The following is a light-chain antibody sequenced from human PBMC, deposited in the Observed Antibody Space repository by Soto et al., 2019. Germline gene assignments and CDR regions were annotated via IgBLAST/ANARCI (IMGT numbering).Light chain of an antibody. J-gene: IGKJ4*01. V-gene: IGKV1-39*01. CDR2: ATS. Sequence: DIPMTQSPSSLSASVGDRVTITCRASQNIKKFLNWYQQRPGKAPSALIHATSTLQNGVSSRFSGSGSDTDFTHTITSLQPEDFATYFCQQSYSSPLTFGGGTKVEI. CDR1: QNIKKF. CDR3: QQSYSSPLT.